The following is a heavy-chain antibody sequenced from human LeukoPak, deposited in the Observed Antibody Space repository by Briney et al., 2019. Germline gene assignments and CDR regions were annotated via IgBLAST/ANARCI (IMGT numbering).Heavy chain of an antibody. CDR1: GGSISSSNW. CDR2: IYHSGST. CDR3: ASRAAAGTDYFDY. D-gene: IGHD6-13*01. J-gene: IGHJ4*02. V-gene: IGHV4-4*02. Sequence: SGTLSLTCAVSGGSISSSNWWSGVRQPPGKGLEWIGEIYHSGSTNYNPSLKSRVTISVDKSKNQFSLKLSSVTAADTAVYYCASRAAAGTDYFDYWGQGTLVTVSS.